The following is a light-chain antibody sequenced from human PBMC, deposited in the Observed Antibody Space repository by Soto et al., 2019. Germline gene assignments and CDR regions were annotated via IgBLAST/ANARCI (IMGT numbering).Light chain of an antibody. CDR2: KDI. CDR3: LSVDSSNGSSVL. J-gene: IGLJ3*02. Sequence: SYELKQPPSVSMSLGQMARITCSGEALAKKDTYWYKPKPGQIPVVVICKDIGRPSGIPERFSGSNSGTLVTLTVSGVQAEDEAEYYCLSVDSSNGSSVLFGGGTKLTVL. CDR1: ALAKKD. V-gene: IGLV3-16*01.